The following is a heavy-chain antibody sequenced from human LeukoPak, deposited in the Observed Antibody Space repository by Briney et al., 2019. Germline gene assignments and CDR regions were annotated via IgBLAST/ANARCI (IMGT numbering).Heavy chain of an antibody. CDR1: GGTFCSYA. D-gene: IGHD5-18*01. Sequence: GSSVKVSCKASGGTFCSYAISWVRQAPGQGLEWMGGIIPIFGTANYAQKFQGRVTITADESTSTAYMELSSLRSEDTAVYYCARDKGEGYSYGGYFDLWGRGTLVTVSS. V-gene: IGHV1-69*01. CDR2: IIPIFGTA. CDR3: ARDKGEGYSYGGYFDL. J-gene: IGHJ2*01.